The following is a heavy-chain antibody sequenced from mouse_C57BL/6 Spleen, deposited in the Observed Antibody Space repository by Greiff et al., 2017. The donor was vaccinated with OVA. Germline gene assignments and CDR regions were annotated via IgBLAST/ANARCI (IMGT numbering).Heavy chain of an antibody. V-gene: IGHV1-63*01. CDR2: IYPGGGYT. Sequence: VKLQESGAELVRPGTSVKMSCKASGYTFTNYWIGWAKQRPGHGLEWIGDIYPGGGYTNYNEKFKGKATLTADKSSSTAYMQFSSLTSEDSAIYYCARGGYYGSAYFDVWGTGTTVTVSS. CDR3: ARGGYYGSAYFDV. J-gene: IGHJ1*03. D-gene: IGHD1-1*01. CDR1: GYTFTNYW.